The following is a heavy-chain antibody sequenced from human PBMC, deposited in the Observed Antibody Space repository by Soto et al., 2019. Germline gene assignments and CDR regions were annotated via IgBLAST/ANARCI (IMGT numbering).Heavy chain of an antibody. CDR1: GFTFSGSA. CDR3: TRRTYSGSYNWFDP. Sequence: GGSLRLSCVASGFTFSGSAMHWVRQASGKGLEWVGRIRSKANSYATAYAASVKGRFTISRDDSKNTAYLQMNSLKTEDTAVYYCTRRTYSGSYNWFDPWGQGTLVTVSS. CDR2: IRSKANSYAT. J-gene: IGHJ5*02. D-gene: IGHD1-26*01. V-gene: IGHV3-73*01.